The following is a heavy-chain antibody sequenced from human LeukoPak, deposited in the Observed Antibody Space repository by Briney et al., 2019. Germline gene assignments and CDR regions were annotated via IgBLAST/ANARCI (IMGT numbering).Heavy chain of an antibody. CDR2: IWYDGSNK. CDR1: RFTFSSYG. CDR3: AKDQGKYDFWSGYIFDY. V-gene: IGHV3-30*02. D-gene: IGHD3-3*01. J-gene: IGHJ4*02. Sequence: GGSLRLSCAASRFTFSSYGMHWVRQAPGKGLEWVAVIWYDGSNKYYADSVKGQFTISRDNSKNTLYLQMNSLRAEDTAVYYCAKDQGKYDFWSGYIFDYWGQGTLVTVSS.